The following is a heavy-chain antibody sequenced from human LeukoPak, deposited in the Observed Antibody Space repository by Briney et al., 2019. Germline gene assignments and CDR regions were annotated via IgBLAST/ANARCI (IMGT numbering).Heavy chain of an antibody. CDR3: ARVGGATAVTMYFEY. D-gene: IGHD1-26*01. CDR1: GFTFSSYS. J-gene: IGHJ4*02. CDR2: MTTSGNTI. V-gene: IGHV3-48*02. Sequence: GGSLRPSCAASGFTFSSYSMNWVRQAPGKGLEWLSFMTTSGNTIFYAESVKDRFTISRDNAKKSLYLQMNSLRDEDTAVYYCARVGGATAVTMYFEYWGQGTLVTVTS.